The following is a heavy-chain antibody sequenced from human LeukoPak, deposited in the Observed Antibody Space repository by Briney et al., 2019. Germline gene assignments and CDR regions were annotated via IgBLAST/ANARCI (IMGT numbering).Heavy chain of an antibody. CDR2: ISGSGGST. CDR3: AKAITMIVVVSAFDI. J-gene: IGHJ3*02. Sequence: GGSLRLSCAASGFTFSSYAMSWVRQAPGKGLEWVSAISGSGGSTYYADSGKGRFTVSRDNSKNTLYLQMNSLRAEDTAVYYCAKAITMIVVVSAFDIWAQGTMVTVSS. CDR1: GFTFSSYA. D-gene: IGHD3-22*01. V-gene: IGHV3-23*01.